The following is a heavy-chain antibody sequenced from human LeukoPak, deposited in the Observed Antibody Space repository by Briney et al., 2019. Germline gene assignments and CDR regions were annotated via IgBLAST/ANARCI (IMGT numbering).Heavy chain of an antibody. CDR3: ARERDEEFDY. CDR2: ISDTSTYI. V-gene: IGHV3-21*01. CDR1: GFTFSSYT. J-gene: IGHJ4*02. Sequence: KSGGSLRLSCAASGFTFSSYTMSWVRQAPGKGLEWVSSISDTSTYIYHADSVKGRFAISRDNAKNSLYLQMNSLRAEDTAVYYCARERDEEFDYWGQGTLVTVSS.